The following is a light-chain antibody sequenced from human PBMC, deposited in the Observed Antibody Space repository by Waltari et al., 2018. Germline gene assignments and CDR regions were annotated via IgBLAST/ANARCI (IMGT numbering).Light chain of an antibody. Sequence: QSVLTQPPSASGTPGQRVPISCSGSRSNIGNNYVYWYQPLPGTAPKLLIYRNNQRPSGVPDRFSGSKSGTSASLAISGLRSEDEADYYCAAWDDSLSGRVFGGGTKVTVL. CDR3: AAWDDSLSGRV. CDR1: RSNIGNNY. J-gene: IGLJ3*02. V-gene: IGLV1-47*01. CDR2: RNN.